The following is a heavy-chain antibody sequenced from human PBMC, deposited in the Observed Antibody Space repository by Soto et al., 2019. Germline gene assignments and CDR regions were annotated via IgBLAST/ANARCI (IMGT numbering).Heavy chain of an antibody. CDR3: ARDLGSSMIID. CDR1: GYSFTSYG. J-gene: IGHJ4*02. D-gene: IGHD2-2*01. CDR2: INTYNGNT. V-gene: IGHV1-18*01. Sequence: ASVKVSCKASGYSFTSYGITWVRQAPGQGLEWMGWINTYNGNTNYAQKLQGRVTLTTDTSTSTAYMELRSLRSDDTAVYYCARDLGSSMIIDCGQGTLVTVSS.